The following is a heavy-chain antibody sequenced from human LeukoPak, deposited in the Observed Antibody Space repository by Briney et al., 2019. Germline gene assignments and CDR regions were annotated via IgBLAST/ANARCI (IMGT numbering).Heavy chain of an antibody. CDR1: GFTFSSYS. D-gene: IGHD2-21*01. CDR2: ISSSSSTI. CDR3: ATRVSNCDGDCYSYRNAFDI. V-gene: IGHV3-48*04. Sequence: PGGSLRLSCAASGFTFSSYSMNWVRQAPGKGLEWVSYISSSSSTIYYADSVKGRFTISRDNAKNSLYLQMNSLRAEDTAVYYCATRVSNCDGDCYSYRNAFDIWGQGTMVTVSS. J-gene: IGHJ3*02.